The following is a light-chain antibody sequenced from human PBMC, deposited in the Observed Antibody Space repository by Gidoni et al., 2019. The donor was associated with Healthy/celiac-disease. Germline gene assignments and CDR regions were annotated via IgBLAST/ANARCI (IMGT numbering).Light chain of an antibody. CDR3: QQYNSYSPST. Sequence: DIQMTHSPSTLSASVGDRVTIPCRASQSISSCLAWYQQKPGKAPKLLIYKASSLESGVPPRFSGSGSGTEFTLTISSLQPDDFATYYCQQYNSYSPSTFGQGTKLEIK. CDR1: QSISSC. J-gene: IGKJ2*01. CDR2: KAS. V-gene: IGKV1-5*03.